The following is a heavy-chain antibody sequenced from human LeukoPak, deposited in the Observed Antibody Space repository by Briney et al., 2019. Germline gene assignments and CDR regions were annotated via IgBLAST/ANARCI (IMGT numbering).Heavy chain of an antibody. D-gene: IGHD6-19*01. V-gene: IGHV3-53*01. CDR3: AGGQSGSSGWYGLKPFDY. CDR2: IYSGGST. Sequence: SGGSLRLSCAASGFTVSSNYMSWVGQAPGKGLEWVSVIYSGGSTYYADSVKGRFTISRDNSKNTLHLQMNSLRAEDTAVYYCAGGQSGSSGWYGLKPFDYWGQGTLVTVSS. CDR1: GFTVSSNY. J-gene: IGHJ4*02.